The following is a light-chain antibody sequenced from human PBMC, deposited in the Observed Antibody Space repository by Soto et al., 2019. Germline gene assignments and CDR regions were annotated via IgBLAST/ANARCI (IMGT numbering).Light chain of an antibody. J-gene: IGLJ3*02. Sequence: QTVLTQPASVSGSPGQSITISCTGTSSDVGSYNLVSWYQHHPGKAPKLMIYEATKRPPGVSHPFSGSKSGNTTSLAISGPQAEDKGEYYCSSYTGSMTWVFSGGS. CDR3: SSYTGSMTWV. CDR2: EAT. V-gene: IGLV2-23*01. CDR1: SSDVGSYNL.